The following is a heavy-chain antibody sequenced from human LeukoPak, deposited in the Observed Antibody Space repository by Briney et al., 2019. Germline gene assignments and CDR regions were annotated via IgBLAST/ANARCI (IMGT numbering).Heavy chain of an antibody. CDR2: INPSGGST. CDR3: ARESGYSYGYELDYYYGMDV. V-gene: IGHV1-46*01. D-gene: IGHD5-18*01. CDR1: GYTFTSYY. Sequence: GASVKVSFKASGYTFTSYYMHWVRQAPGQGLEWMGIINPSGGSTSYAQKFQGRVTMTRDTSTSTVYMELSSLRSEDTAVYYCARESGYSYGYELDYYYGMDVWGQGTTVTVSS. J-gene: IGHJ6*02.